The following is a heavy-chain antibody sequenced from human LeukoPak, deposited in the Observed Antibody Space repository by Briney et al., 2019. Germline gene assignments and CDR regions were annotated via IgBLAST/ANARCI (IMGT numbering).Heavy chain of an antibody. D-gene: IGHD3-16*01. CDR2: INHSGNT. Sequence: SETLSLTCAVYGGSFSGYYWSWIRQPPGKGLEWIGEINHSGNTNYNPSLKSRVTILVDTSKNQFSLKLSSVTAADTAVYYCARETSQKGAHYMDVWGKGTTVTISS. CDR3: ARETSQKGAHYMDV. V-gene: IGHV4-34*01. CDR1: GGSFSGYY. J-gene: IGHJ6*03.